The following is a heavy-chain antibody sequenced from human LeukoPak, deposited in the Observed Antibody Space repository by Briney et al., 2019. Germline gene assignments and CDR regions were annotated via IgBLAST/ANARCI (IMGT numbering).Heavy chain of an antibody. J-gene: IGHJ3*02. V-gene: IGHV4-34*01. CDR2: INHSGST. CDR1: GGSFSGYY. CDR3: ARGRRGSKAFDI. Sequence: SETLSLTCAVYGGSFSGYYWSWVRQPPGKGREWVGEINHSGSTNYNPSLKSRVTISVDTSKNQFSLKLSSVTAADTAVYYCARGRRGSKAFDIWGQGTMVTVSS. D-gene: IGHD1-14*01.